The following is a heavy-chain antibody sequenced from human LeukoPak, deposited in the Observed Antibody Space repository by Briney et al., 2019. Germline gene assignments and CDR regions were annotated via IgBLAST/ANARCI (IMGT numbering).Heavy chain of an antibody. Sequence: GGSLRLSCGASGFTFSSYGMHWVRPAPGQGLECVAVIWYDGSKKYYADSVKGRFTISRDNSKNTLYLQMDTLRAEDTAVYYCARGSMYYYGSRTAGTDYWGQGTLVTVSS. J-gene: IGHJ4*02. D-gene: IGHD3-10*01. CDR2: IWYDGSKK. CDR1: GFTFSSYG. V-gene: IGHV3-33*01. CDR3: ARGSMYYYGSRTAGTDY.